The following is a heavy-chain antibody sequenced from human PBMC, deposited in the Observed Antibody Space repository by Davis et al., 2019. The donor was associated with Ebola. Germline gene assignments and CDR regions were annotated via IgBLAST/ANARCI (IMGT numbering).Heavy chain of an antibody. J-gene: IGHJ4*02. V-gene: IGHV1-8*01. D-gene: IGHD4-17*01. CDR3: AKQMTTVTD. Sequence: AASVKVSCKASGYTFTKYDIAWVRQASGQGLEWMGWMNPYSGNTGYAQNFQGRVTMTRNTSITTAYMQLSSLRSEDSAVYYCAKQMTTVTDWGQGTLVTVSS. CDR2: MNPYSGNT. CDR1: GYTFTKYD.